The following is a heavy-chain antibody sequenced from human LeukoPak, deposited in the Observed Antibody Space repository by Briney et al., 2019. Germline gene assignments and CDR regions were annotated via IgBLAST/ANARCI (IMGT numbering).Heavy chain of an antibody. CDR3: ARARDSYYMDV. CDR2: INWNGGST. J-gene: IGHJ6*03. V-gene: IGHV3-20*04. Sequence: RTGGSLRLSCAASGFTFSSYGMHWVRQAPGKGLEWVSGINWNGGSTGHADSVKGRFTISRDNAKDSLYLQMNSLRAEDTALYYCARARDSYYMDVWGKGTTVTVSS. CDR1: GFTFSSYG.